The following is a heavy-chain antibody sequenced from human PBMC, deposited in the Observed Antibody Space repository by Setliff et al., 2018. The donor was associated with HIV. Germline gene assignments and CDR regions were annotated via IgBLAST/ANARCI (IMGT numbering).Heavy chain of an antibody. V-gene: IGHV3-53*01. D-gene: IGHD3-22*01. CDR1: GFTVSRFY. CDR2: IYTGGST. Sequence: HPGGSLRLSCAASGFTVSRFYMSWVRQAPGKGLEWVSVIYTGGSTYYADSVKGRFTISRDNSKNTLYLQMNSLRAEDTAVYYCARDVRSGYYLSPFDYWGQGTLVTVSS. J-gene: IGHJ4*02. CDR3: ARDVRSGYYLSPFDY.